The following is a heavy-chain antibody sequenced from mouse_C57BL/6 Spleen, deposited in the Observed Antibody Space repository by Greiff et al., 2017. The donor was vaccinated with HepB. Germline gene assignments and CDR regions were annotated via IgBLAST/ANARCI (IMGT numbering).Heavy chain of an antibody. V-gene: IGHV1-19*01. Sequence: VQLKQSGPVLVKPGASVKMSCKASGYTFTDYYMNWVKQSHGKSLEWIGVINPYNGGTSYNQKFKGKATLTVDKSSSTAYMELNSLTSEDSAVYYCARSDDYDGLDFDYWGQGTTLTVSS. CDR3: ARSDDYDGLDFDY. D-gene: IGHD2-4*01. CDR2: INPYNGGT. J-gene: IGHJ2*01. CDR1: GYTFTDYY.